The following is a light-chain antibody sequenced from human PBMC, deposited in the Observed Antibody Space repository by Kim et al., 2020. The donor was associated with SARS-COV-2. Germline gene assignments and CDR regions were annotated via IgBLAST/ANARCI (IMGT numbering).Light chain of an antibody. CDR1: SSNIGNSY. CDR2: RNN. CDR3: AAWDDSLSGVV. Sequence: GQRVTIYCSGSSSNIGNSYVYWYQQLPGTAPKLLIYRNNQRPSGVPDRFSGSKSGTSASLAISGLRSEDEADYYCAAWDDSLSGVVFGGGTQLTVL. J-gene: IGLJ2*01. V-gene: IGLV1-47*01.